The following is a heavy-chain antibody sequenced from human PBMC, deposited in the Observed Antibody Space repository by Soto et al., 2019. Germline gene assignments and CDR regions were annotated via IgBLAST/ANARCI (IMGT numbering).Heavy chain of an antibody. D-gene: IGHD3-3*01. J-gene: IGHJ5*02. Sequence: SETLSLTCTVSGGSISSYYWSWIRQPPGKGLEWIGYIYYSGSTNYNPSLKSRVTISVDTSKNQFSLKLSSVTAADTAVYYCARTFGVVTPGGCFDHWGQGTLVTVSS. CDR1: GGSISSYY. V-gene: IGHV4-59*01. CDR2: IYYSGST. CDR3: ARTFGVVTPGGCFDH.